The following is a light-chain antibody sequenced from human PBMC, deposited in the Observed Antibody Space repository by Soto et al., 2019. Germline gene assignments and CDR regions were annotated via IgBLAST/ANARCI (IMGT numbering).Light chain of an antibody. V-gene: IGKV3-15*01. CDR2: GFF. Sequence: IVMTQSPVTLSMSPGDIATLSCRASQNVATNVAWYQQTPVQAPRLLIYGFFIRATGVPARFSGSWSGTEFTLPVDSLQSEDFAVFYCHQATSGLRTFGQGTRVEV. J-gene: IGKJ1*01. CDR3: HQATSGLRT. CDR1: QNVATN.